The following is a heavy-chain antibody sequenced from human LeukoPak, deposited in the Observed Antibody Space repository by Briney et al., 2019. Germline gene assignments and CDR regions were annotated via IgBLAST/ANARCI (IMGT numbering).Heavy chain of an antibody. CDR3: ARAQHIVVVTAILKLFDY. J-gene: IGHJ4*02. CDR1: GYTFTGYY. V-gene: IGHV1-2*06. Sequence: ASVKVSCKTSGYTFTGYYMHWMRQAPGQGLEWTGRINPNSGGTNYAQKFQGRVTMTRDTSISTAYMELSRLRSDDTAVYYCARAQHIVVVTAILKLFDYWGQGTLVTVSS. D-gene: IGHD2-21*02. CDR2: INPNSGGT.